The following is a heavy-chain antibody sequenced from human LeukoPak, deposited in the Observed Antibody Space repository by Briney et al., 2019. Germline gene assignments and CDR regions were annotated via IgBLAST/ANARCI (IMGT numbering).Heavy chain of an antibody. CDR3: ARLRVAATFRYYYMDV. V-gene: IGHV3-30*04. CDR1: GFTFSSNA. J-gene: IGHJ6*03. D-gene: IGHD2-15*01. CDR2: ISYDGSNK. Sequence: GGSLRLSCAASGFTFSSNAMHWVRQAPGKGLEWAAIISYDGSNKYYADSVKGRFTISRDKSKNTLYLQMNSLRGEDTAVYYCARLRVAATFRYYYMDVWGKGTTVTVSS.